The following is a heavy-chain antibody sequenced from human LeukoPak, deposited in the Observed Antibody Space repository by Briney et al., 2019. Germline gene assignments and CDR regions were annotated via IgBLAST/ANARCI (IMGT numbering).Heavy chain of an antibody. CDR1: GFSFSSYW. Sequence: GGSLRLSCTASGFSFSSYWMTWVRQAPGKGLEWLSYISGNGGVIQYADSVKGRFTISRDNAKNLLYLQMDSLRVENTAIYYCARDPRTVRIWGQGTLVTVSS. J-gene: IGHJ4*02. CDR3: ARDPRTVRI. V-gene: IGHV3-48*03. D-gene: IGHD1-1*01. CDR2: ISGNGGVI.